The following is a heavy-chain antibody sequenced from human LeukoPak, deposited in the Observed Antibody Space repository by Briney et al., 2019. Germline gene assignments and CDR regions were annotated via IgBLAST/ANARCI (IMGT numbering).Heavy chain of an antibody. J-gene: IGHJ4*02. CDR3: AKGSTESSGWSHSDY. Sequence: PGGSLRLSCAASGFTFSSYAMSWVRQAPGKGLEWVSAISGGGFSTYHADSVKGRFTISRDNSKNTLYLQMNSLRAEDSAVYYCAKGSTESSGWSHSDYWGQGTLVTVSS. CDR1: GFTFSSYA. CDR2: ISGGGFST. V-gene: IGHV3-23*01. D-gene: IGHD6-19*01.